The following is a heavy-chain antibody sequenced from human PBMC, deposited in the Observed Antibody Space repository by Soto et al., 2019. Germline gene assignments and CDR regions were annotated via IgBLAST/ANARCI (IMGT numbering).Heavy chain of an antibody. V-gene: IGHV4-59*01. CDR3: ARVTSSSGTYYDGMDV. Sequence: PSETLSLTCTVSGGSISSYYWSWIRQPPGKGLEWIGYTYYSGSTNYNPSLKSRVTISVDTSKNQFSLKLSSVTAADTAVYYCARVTSSSGTYYDGMDVWGQGTTVTVSS. CDR1: GGSISSYY. CDR2: TYYSGST. D-gene: IGHD6-6*01. J-gene: IGHJ6*02.